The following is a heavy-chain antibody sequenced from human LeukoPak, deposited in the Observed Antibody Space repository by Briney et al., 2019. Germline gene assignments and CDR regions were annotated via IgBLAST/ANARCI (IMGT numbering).Heavy chain of an antibody. CDR3: ARVDSSGWYWFDP. D-gene: IGHD6-19*01. CDR1: GFTVSSNY. CDR2: IYSGGST. J-gene: IGHJ5*02. Sequence: GGSLRLSCAASGFTVSSNYMSWVRQAPGKGLEWVSVIYSGGSTYYADSVKGRFTISRDNFKNTLYLQMNSLRAEDTAVYYCARVDSSGWYWFDPWGQGTLVTVSS. V-gene: IGHV3-53*01.